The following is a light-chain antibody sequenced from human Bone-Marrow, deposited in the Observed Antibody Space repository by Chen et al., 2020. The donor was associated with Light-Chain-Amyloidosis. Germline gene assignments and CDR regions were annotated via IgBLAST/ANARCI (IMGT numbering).Light chain of an antibody. CDR2: DAS. Sequence: DIQMTQSPPSLSASVGDTVTITCQASQDISDYLNWYQQKPGQAPKLLIYDASHLETGVTSRFTGSGSGTHFTFTISSLRPEDFATYFCQQYDNVPFTLGPGTKVDLK. V-gene: IGKV1-33*01. CDR3: QQYDNVPFT. CDR1: QDISDY. J-gene: IGKJ3*01.